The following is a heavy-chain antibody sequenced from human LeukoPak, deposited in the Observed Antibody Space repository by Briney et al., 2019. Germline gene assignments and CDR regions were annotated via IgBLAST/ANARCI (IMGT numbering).Heavy chain of an antibody. V-gene: IGHV3-30*04. CDR2: ISYDGSNK. CDR1: GFTFSSYA. D-gene: IGHD3-10*01. J-gene: IGHJ3*02. Sequence: GRSLRLSCAASGFTFSSYAMHWARQAPGKGLEWVAVISYDGSNKYYADSVKGRFTISRDNSKNTLYLQMNSLRAEDTAVYYCARDEYYYGSGSYYGYDAFDIWGQGTMVTVSS. CDR3: ARDEYYYGSGSYYGYDAFDI.